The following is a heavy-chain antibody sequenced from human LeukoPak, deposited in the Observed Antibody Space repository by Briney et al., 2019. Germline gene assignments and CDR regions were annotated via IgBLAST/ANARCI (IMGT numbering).Heavy chain of an antibody. D-gene: IGHD5-18*01. Sequence: PLETLSLTCTVSGGSISSSSYYWGWIRQPPGKGLEWIGSIYYSGSTYYNPSLKSRVTISVDTSKNQFSLKLSSVTAADTAVYYCARDISSYGYATNDYWGQGTLVTVSS. CDR2: IYYSGST. V-gene: IGHV4-39*07. CDR3: ARDISSYGYATNDY. J-gene: IGHJ4*02. CDR1: GGSISSSSYY.